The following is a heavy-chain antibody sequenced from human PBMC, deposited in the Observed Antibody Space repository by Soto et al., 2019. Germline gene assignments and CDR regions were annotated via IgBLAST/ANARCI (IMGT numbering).Heavy chain of an antibody. CDR2: IYYSGST. V-gene: IGHV4-59*01. CDR3: ARTLLDTNWFDP. J-gene: IGHJ5*02. CDR1: GGSISSYY. Sequence: PSETLSLTCTVSGGSISSYYWSWIRQPPGKGLEWIGYIYYSGSTNYNPSLKGRVTISVDTSRNQFSLKLSSVTAADTAVYYCARTLLDTNWFDPWGQGTLVTVSS. D-gene: IGHD2-15*01.